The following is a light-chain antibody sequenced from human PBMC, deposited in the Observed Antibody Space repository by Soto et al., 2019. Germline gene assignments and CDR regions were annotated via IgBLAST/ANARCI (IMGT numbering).Light chain of an antibody. J-gene: IGKJ4*01. Sequence: EIVMTQSPATLSVSPGERATLSCRASQSISGDLAWYQQKLGQAPRLLFSGASTRATGIPARFSGSGSGTGFTLTISSLQSEDFAVYYCQQYNKWPLTFGGGTKVDIK. CDR2: GAS. CDR3: QQYNKWPLT. V-gene: IGKV3-15*01. CDR1: QSISGD.